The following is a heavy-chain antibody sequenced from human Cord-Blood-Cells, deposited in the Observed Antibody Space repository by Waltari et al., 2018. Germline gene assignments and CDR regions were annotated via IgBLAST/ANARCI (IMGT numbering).Heavy chain of an antibody. J-gene: IGHJ3*02. D-gene: IGHD1-7*01. CDR1: GGTFSSYA. Sequence: QVQLVQSGAEVKKPGSSVKVSCKASGGTFSSYAISWVRQAPGQGLEWMGGISPSFGTANDAQKCKGRVTITADESTSTAYMELSSLRSEDTAVYYCASKWTGTTAFDIWGQGTMVTVSS. CDR3: ASKWTGTTAFDI. CDR2: ISPSFGTA. V-gene: IGHV1-69*01.